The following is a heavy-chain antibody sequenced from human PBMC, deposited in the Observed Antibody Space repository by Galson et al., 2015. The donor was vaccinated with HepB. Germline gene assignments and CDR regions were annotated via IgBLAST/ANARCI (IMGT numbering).Heavy chain of an antibody. CDR2: ISGSGGST. V-gene: IGHV3-23*01. Sequence: SLRLSCAASGFTFSSYAMSWVRQAPGKGLEWVSAISGSGGSTYYADSVKGRFTISRDNSKNTLYLQMNSLRAEDTAVYYCAKRPRGKSMSMNYYDSSGYYYFDYWGQGTLVTVSS. D-gene: IGHD3-22*01. CDR1: GFTFSSYA. CDR3: AKRPRGKSMSMNYYDSSGYYYFDY. J-gene: IGHJ4*02.